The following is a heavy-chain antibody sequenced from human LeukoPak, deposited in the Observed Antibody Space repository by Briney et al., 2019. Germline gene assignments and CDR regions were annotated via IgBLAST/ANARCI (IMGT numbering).Heavy chain of an antibody. D-gene: IGHD3-16*01. Sequence: SQTLSPTCTVSGGSINSGSYYWSWIRQPAGKGLEWIGRIYTSGSTNYNPSLESRLTISADTSKNQFSLKVRSVTAADTAVYYCARDWGFQWLDPWGQGTLVTVSS. CDR1: GGSINSGSYY. J-gene: IGHJ5*02. CDR2: IYTSGST. CDR3: ARDWGFQWLDP. V-gene: IGHV4-61*02.